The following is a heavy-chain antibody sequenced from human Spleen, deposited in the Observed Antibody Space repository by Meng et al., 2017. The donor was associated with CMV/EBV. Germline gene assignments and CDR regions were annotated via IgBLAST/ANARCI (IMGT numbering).Heavy chain of an antibody. D-gene: IGHD3-10*01. CDR1: GFTFSDCY. V-gene: IGHV3-11*04. J-gene: IGHJ4*02. CDR2: ITGSGSSI. CDR3: ARDYYGSGSYYWELDC. Sequence: GGSLRLSCAASGFTFSDCYMSWIRQAPGKGLEWVSYITGSGSSIYYADSVKGRLTISRDNAKNSLYLQMNRLRAEDTAVYYCARDYYGSGSYYWELDCWGQGTLVTVSS.